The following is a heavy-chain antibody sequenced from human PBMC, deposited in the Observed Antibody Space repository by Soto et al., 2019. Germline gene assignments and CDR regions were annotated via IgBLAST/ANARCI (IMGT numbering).Heavy chain of an antibody. D-gene: IGHD3-10*01. CDR2: VHHSWGS. J-gene: IGHJ6*02. V-gene: IGHV4-59*08. Sequence: QVQLQESGPGLVKPSETLSLSCTVSGGSISSYYWSWFRQSPGKRMEWIGYVHHSWGSSYNPSLQSRVAISLDPSKSQFSRKVTSVTATDTAVYYCARQGFGPLHGLVDVWGQGTTVPVSS. CDR3: ARQGFGPLHGLVDV. CDR1: GGSISSYY.